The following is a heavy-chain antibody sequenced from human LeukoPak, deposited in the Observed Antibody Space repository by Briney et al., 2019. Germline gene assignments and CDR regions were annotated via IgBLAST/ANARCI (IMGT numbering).Heavy chain of an antibody. J-gene: IGHJ4*02. CDR3: AKDGQVSSGWFDY. CDR2: ISGSGGST. D-gene: IGHD6-19*01. Sequence: GGSLRLSCAASGFTFSSYAMSWVRQAPGKGLEWVSAISGSGGSTYYADSVKGRFTISRDNSKNTLYLQMNSLRAEDTAVYYCAKDGQVSSGWFDYWGQETLVTVSS. V-gene: IGHV3-23*01. CDR1: GFTFSSYA.